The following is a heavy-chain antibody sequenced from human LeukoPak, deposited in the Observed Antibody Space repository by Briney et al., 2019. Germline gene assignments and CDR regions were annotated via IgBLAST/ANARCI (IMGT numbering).Heavy chain of an antibody. V-gene: IGHV4-34*01. CDR2: INHSGST. Sequence: PSETLSLTCAVYGGSFSGYYWSWIRQPPGEGLEWIGEINHSGSTNYNPSLKSRVTISVDTSKNQFSLKLSSVTAADTAVHYCARLGYCSSTSCSLVYGMDVWGQGTTVTVSS. D-gene: IGHD2-2*01. CDR3: ARLGYCSSTSCSLVYGMDV. J-gene: IGHJ6*02. CDR1: GGSFSGYY.